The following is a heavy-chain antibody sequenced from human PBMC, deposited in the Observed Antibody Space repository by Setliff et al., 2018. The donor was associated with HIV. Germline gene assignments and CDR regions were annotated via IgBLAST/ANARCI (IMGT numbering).Heavy chain of an antibody. V-gene: IGHV3-30*02. CDR1: GFSFSDYG. J-gene: IGHJ6*03. Sequence: GGSLRLSCAASGFSFSDYGMHWVRQAPGKGLEWVAFICDDGNNIKYADSVKGRFTISRDNSKNTLYLQMNSLRIEDSGAYYCANSYSASGNYHYYDYLDVWGKGTTVTVSS. CDR3: ANSYSASGNYHYYDYLDV. D-gene: IGHD3-10*01. CDR2: ICDDGNNI.